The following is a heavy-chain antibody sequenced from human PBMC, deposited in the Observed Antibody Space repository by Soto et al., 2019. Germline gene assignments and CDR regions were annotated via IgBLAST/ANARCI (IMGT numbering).Heavy chain of an antibody. D-gene: IGHD2-2*01. Sequence: GGSLRLSCAASGFTFSKYGMHWVRQAPGKGLEWVAGISNDGSNKYYGDSVKGRFTISRDNSKNTLYLQMNSLRTEDTAVYYCANSYCSSTCYYYYAMDVWGQGTTVTVSS. CDR2: ISNDGSNK. J-gene: IGHJ6*02. CDR3: ANSYCSSTCYYYYAMDV. V-gene: IGHV3-30*18. CDR1: GFTFSKYG.